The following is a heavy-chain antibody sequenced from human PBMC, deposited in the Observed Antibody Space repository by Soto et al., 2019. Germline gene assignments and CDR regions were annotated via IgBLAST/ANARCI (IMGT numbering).Heavy chain of an antibody. J-gene: IGHJ4*02. V-gene: IGHV3-30*18. CDR3: AKIFGYYDSSGVGY. CDR2: ISYDGSNK. CDR1: GFTFSSYG. D-gene: IGHD3-22*01. Sequence: QVQLVESGGGVVQPGRSLRLSCAASGFTFSSYGMHWVRQAPGKGLEWVAVISYDGSNKYYADSVKGRFTISRDNSKNTLYLQMNSLRAEATAVYYCAKIFGYYDSSGVGYWGQGTLVTVSS.